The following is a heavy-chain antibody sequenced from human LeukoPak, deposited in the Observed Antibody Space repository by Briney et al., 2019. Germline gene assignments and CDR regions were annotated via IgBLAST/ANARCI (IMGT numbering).Heavy chain of an antibody. V-gene: IGHV3-23*01. Sequence: GGSLRLSCAASGFTFSSYAMSWVRQAPGKGLEWVSAISGSGGSTYYADSVKGRFTISRDNSKNTLYLQMNSLRAEDTAVYYCAEALVIYYYDSSGSQSDYWGQGTLVTVSS. D-gene: IGHD3-22*01. CDR2: ISGSGGST. CDR1: GFTFSSYA. J-gene: IGHJ4*02. CDR3: AEALVIYYYDSSGSQSDY.